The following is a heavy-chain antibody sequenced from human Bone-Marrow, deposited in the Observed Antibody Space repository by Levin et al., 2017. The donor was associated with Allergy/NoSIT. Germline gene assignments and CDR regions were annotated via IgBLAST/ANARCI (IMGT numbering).Heavy chain of an antibody. CDR3: AKSEIGVALFYFDT. D-gene: IGHD6-19*01. CDR1: GFSFSRSA. CDR2: LSFDGSDR. J-gene: IGHJ4*02. V-gene: IGHV3-30*18. Sequence: HSGGSLRLSCATSGFSFSRSAMHWVRQAPGKGLEWVAVLSFDGSDRFYADSVKGRFAISRDNSKKTLYLQMNSLRPEDTAVYYCAKSEIGVALFYFDTWGQGSLVTVSS.